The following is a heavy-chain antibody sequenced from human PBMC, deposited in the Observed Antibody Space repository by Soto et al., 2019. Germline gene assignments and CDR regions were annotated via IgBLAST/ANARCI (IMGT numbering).Heavy chain of an antibody. CDR2: ISSSGSTI. J-gene: IGHJ6*02. CDR3: AKYYYGSGSYRYYYYYYGMDV. D-gene: IGHD3-10*01. V-gene: IGHV3-48*03. Sequence: VGSLRLSCAASGFTFSSYEMNWVRQAPGKGLEWVSYISSSGSTIYYADSVKGRFTISRDNAKNSLYLQMNSLRAEDTAVYYCAKYYYGSGSYRYYYYYYGMDVWGQGTTVTVSS. CDR1: GFTFSSYE.